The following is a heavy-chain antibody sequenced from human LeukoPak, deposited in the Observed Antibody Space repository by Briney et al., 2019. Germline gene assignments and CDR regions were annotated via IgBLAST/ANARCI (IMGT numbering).Heavy chain of an antibody. J-gene: IGHJ4*02. Sequence: ASVKVSCKASGYTFTSYDINWVRQATGQGLEWMGWMNPSSGNTGYAQKFQGRVTMTRNTSISTAYMELSSLRSEDTAVYYCARGLDFQGEANFDYWGQGTLVTVSS. V-gene: IGHV1-8*01. D-gene: IGHD3-16*01. CDR1: GYTFTSYD. CDR3: ARGLDFQGEANFDY. CDR2: MNPSSGNT.